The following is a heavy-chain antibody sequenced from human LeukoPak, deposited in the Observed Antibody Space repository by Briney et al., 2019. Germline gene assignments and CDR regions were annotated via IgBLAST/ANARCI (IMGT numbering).Heavy chain of an antibody. CDR2: ISWNSGSI. CDR1: GFTFDDYA. J-gene: IGHJ4*02. D-gene: IGHD1-26*01. CDR3: AKGTGRYWTFFDY. Sequence: GTSLRLSCAASGFTFDDYAMHWVRHGPGKGLEWVSGISWNSGSIDYAESVKGRFTISRDNAKNSLYLQMNSLRPEDTAFYYCAKGTGRYWTFFDYWGRGTLVTVSS. V-gene: IGHV3-9*01.